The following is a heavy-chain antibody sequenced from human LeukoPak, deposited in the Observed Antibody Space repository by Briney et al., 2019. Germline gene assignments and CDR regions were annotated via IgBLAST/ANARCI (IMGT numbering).Heavy chain of an antibody. CDR1: GFTFSSYW. CDR2: IKQDGSEK. Sequence: GGSLRLSCAASGFTFSSYWMSWVRQAPGKGLEWVANIKQDGSEKYYVDSVKGRFTISRDNAKNTLYLQMNSLRAEDTAVYYCARGSPKYLDLVRDAFDIWGQGTMVTVSS. D-gene: IGHD3-22*01. CDR3: ARGSPKYLDLVRDAFDI. J-gene: IGHJ3*02. V-gene: IGHV3-7*01.